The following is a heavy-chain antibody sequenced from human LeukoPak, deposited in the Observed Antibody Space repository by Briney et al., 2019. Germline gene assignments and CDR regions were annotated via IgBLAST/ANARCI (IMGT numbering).Heavy chain of an antibody. CDR1: GFTFSSYS. Sequence: GGSLRLSCAASGFTFSSYSMNWFRQAPGKGLDWVSYISSSSSTIYYADSVKGRFTISRDNAKNSLYLQMNSLRAEDTAVYYCASDWAVRYYYYMDVWGKGTTVTVSS. D-gene: IGHD3-10*01. V-gene: IGHV3-48*01. CDR2: ISSSSSTI. CDR3: ASDWAVRYYYYMDV. J-gene: IGHJ6*03.